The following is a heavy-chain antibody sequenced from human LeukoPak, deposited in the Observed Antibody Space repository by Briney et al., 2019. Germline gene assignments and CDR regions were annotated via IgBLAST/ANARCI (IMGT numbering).Heavy chain of an antibody. CDR3: ARVGSFVFGYSYGSSAFDI. J-gene: IGHJ3*02. CDR2: IIPIFGTA. Sequence: SSVKVSCKASGGTFSSYAISWVRQAPGQGLEWMGGIIPIFGTANYAHKFQGRVTITTDESTSTAYMELSSLRSEDTAVYYCARVGSFVFGYSYGSSAFDIWGQGTMVTVSS. D-gene: IGHD5-18*01. V-gene: IGHV1-69*05. CDR1: GGTFSSYA.